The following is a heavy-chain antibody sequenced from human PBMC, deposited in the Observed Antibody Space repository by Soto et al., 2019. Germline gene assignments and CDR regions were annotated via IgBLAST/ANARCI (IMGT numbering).Heavy chain of an antibody. Sequence: EVQMLESGGGLAQPGGSLRLSCAVSGFICSSYDMSWVRQAPRKGLEWVSTILVGGSTHYEDSVKGRFTISRDTSKNTVYLQMNSLTAGDTAVYYCAKATATGGGAFEISGQGTMVTVSS. CDR1: GFICSSYD. CDR2: ILVGGST. J-gene: IGHJ3*02. D-gene: IGHD2-8*02. V-gene: IGHV3-23*01. CDR3: AKATATGGGAFEI.